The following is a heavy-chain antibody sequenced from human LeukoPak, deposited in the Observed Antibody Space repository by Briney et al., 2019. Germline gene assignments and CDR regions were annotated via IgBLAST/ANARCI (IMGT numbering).Heavy chain of an antibody. D-gene: IGHD5-12*01. V-gene: IGHV3-33*01. Sequence: GGSLRLSCAASGFTFSSYGMHWVRQAPGKGLEWVAVIWYDGSNKYYADSVKGRFTISRDNSKNTLYLQMNSLRAEDTAVYYCAREIQGRDGGWLRLPDAFDIWGQGTMVTVSS. J-gene: IGHJ3*02. CDR3: AREIQGRDGGWLRLPDAFDI. CDR2: IWYDGSNK. CDR1: GFTFSSYG.